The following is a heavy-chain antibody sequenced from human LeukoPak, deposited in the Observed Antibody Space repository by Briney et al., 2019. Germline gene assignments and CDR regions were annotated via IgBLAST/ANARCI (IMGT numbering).Heavy chain of an antibody. D-gene: IGHD4-23*01. Sequence: SETLSLTCTVSGGSISSSYCSWIRQPPGKGLEWIGNIYHSESTNYNPSLKSRVTISVDTSKNHFSLKLSSVTAADTAVYYCARQAGGTSGPFDYWGQGPLVTVSS. CDR1: GGSISSSY. V-gene: IGHV4-59*08. J-gene: IGHJ4*02. CDR2: IYHSEST. CDR3: ARQAGGTSGPFDY.